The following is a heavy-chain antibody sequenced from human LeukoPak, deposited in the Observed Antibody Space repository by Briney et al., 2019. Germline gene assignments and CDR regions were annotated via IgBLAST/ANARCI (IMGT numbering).Heavy chain of an antibody. V-gene: IGHV3-7*01. CDR3: ARAVVVRATTGLWASNYYYYYYMDV. D-gene: IGHD1-26*01. CDR1: GFTFSSYW. CDR2: IKQAGSEK. J-gene: IGHJ6*03. Sequence: GGSLRLSCAASGFTFSSYWMSWVRQAPRKGLEWAANIKQAGSEKYYVDSVKGRFTISRDNAKNSLYLQMNSLRAEDTAVYYCARAVVVRATTGLWASNYYYYYYMDVWGKGTTVTVSS.